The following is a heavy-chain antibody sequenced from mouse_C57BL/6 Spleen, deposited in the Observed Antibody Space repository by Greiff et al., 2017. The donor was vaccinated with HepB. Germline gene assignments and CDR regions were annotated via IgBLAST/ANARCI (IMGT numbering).Heavy chain of an antibody. Sequence: QVQLQQSGAELVRPGASVTLSCKASGYTFTDYEMHWVKQTPVHGLEWIGAIDPETGGTAYNQKFKGKAILTADKSSSTAYMEFRSLTSEDSAVYYCTRTSGSSHYAMDYWGQGTSVTVSS. J-gene: IGHJ4*01. CDR1: GYTFTDYE. D-gene: IGHD1-1*01. V-gene: IGHV1-15*01. CDR3: TRTSGSSHYAMDY. CDR2: IDPETGGT.